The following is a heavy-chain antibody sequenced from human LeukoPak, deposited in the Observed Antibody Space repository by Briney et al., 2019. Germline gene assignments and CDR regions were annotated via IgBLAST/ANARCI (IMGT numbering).Heavy chain of an antibody. J-gene: IGHJ4*02. Sequence: PGGSLRLSCAASGFTFSSYAMSWVSQAPGKGLEWVSAISGSGGSTYYADSVKGRFTISRDNSKNTLYLQMNSLRADDTAVYYCARGKKSTYYYDSSGYRSWGQGTLVTVSS. CDR1: GFTFSSYA. D-gene: IGHD3-22*01. CDR2: ISGSGGST. CDR3: ARGKKSTYYYDSSGYRS. V-gene: IGHV3-23*01.